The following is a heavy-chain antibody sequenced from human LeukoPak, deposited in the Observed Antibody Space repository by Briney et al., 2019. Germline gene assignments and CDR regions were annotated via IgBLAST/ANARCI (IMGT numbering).Heavy chain of an antibody. CDR3: ARVGSGSYSVSFGY. V-gene: IGHV1-2*06. CDR1: GYTFTGYY. CDR2: INPNSGGT. J-gene: IGHJ4*02. Sequence: ASAKVSCKASGYTFTGYYMHWVRQAPGQGLEWMGRINPNSGGTNYAQKFQGRVTMTRDTSISTAYMELSRLRSDDTAVYYCARVGSGSYSVSFGYWGQGTLVTVSS. D-gene: IGHD1-26*01.